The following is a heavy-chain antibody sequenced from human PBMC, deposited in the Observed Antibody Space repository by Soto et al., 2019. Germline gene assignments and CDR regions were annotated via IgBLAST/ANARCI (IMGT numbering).Heavy chain of an antibody. J-gene: IGHJ6*02. V-gene: IGHV4-39*01. CDR2: IYYSGST. CDR1: GGSFSGYY. Sequence: SETLSLTCAVYGGSFSGYYWGWIRQPPGKGLEWIGSIYYSGSTYYNPSLKSRVTISVDTSKNQFSLKLSSVTAADTAVYYCARLKDSSSWYRWDYYYYGMDVWGQGTTVTVS. CDR3: ARLKDSSSWYRWDYYYYGMDV. D-gene: IGHD6-13*01.